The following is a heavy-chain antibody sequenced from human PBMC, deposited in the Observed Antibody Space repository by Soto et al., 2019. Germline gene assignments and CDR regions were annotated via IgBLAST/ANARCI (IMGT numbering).Heavy chain of an antibody. J-gene: IGHJ4*02. Sequence: QVQVQQSGPGLVKPSQTLSLTCTVSNASISSGDYYWTWLRQPPGKGLEWIGSIYYTGNTYYNPSLKSRVTISVDTSNNQFSLKLSSVTAADTAVYYCARASYETSTYYLDYWGQGTLVTVSS. CDR3: ARASYETSTYYLDY. CDR1: NASISSGDYY. CDR2: IYYTGNT. V-gene: IGHV4-30-4*01. D-gene: IGHD5-18*01.